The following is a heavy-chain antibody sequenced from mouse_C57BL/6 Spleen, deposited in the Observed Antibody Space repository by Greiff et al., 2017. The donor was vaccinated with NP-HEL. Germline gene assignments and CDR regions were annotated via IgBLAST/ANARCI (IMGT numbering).Heavy chain of an antibody. Sequence: VQLQQSGPELVKPGASVKISCKASGYSFTGYYMNWVKQSPEKSLEWIGEINPSTGGTTYNQKFKAKATLTVDKSSSTAYMQLKSLTSEDSAVYYCAREGDYDAWFAYWGQGTLVTVSA. D-gene: IGHD2-4*01. CDR3: AREGDYDAWFAY. V-gene: IGHV1-42*01. CDR2: INPSTGGT. CDR1: GYSFTGYY. J-gene: IGHJ3*01.